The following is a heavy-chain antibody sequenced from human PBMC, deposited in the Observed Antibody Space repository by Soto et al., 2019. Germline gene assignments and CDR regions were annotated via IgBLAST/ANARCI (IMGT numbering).Heavy chain of an antibody. V-gene: IGHV4-61*01. J-gene: IGHJ5*02. Sequence: PSETLSLTXSVSGVSVNITNNYWSWIRQPPGKGLEWIGYISYSESTNYNSSLKSRVSISVDKSKNQFSMKLSSVTAADTAIYYCAGNQGFLRVFDPWSQGTLVTVSS. D-gene: IGHD3-10*01. CDR2: ISYSEST. CDR1: GVSVNITNNY. CDR3: AGNQGFLRVFDP.